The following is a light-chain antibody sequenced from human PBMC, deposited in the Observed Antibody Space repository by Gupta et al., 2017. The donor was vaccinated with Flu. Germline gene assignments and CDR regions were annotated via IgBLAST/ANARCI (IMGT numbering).Light chain of an antibody. CDR2: WAS. CDR1: PSIYFSSDKKSY. Sequence: DIVMAQSPDSLAVSLGERAAISCKSSPSIYFSSDKKSYVAWYQVKPGQSPKLLIYWASTREAGVPDRLSGRGSGTDFTPNISRLQTEDGAISYCQQNSRYPESFGQGTKVEIK. J-gene: IGKJ2*03. CDR3: QQNSRYPES. V-gene: IGKV4-1*01.